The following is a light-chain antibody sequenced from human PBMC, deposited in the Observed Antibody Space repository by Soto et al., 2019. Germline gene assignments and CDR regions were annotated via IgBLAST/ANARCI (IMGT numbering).Light chain of an antibody. J-gene: IGKJ1*01. Sequence: ILMTQSPVTLSVSTGERATLSCRASQSVSSNLAWYQQRTGQAPSTLIYGAFTRDTGIPARFSGTGSGTEFTLTISRLQSEDFELDYCQQYNDWPLTFGQGTKVDIK. CDR3: QQYNDWPLT. CDR1: QSVSSN. CDR2: GAF. V-gene: IGKV3-15*01.